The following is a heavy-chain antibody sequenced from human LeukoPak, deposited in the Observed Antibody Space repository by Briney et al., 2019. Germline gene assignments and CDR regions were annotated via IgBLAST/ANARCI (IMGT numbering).Heavy chain of an antibody. V-gene: IGHV5-51*01. CDR1: GYSFTSYW. CDR2: IYPGDCDT. D-gene: IGHD2-8*01. Sequence: GESLQISCRGSGYSFTSYWIGWVRQMPGKGLEWMGIIYPGDCDTRCSPSFQSRVNPPAYKSNSTAYLQWSSLKASDTAMYYCARRLGYCTNGVCLDAFDIWGPGRMLSVPS. CDR3: ARRLGYCTNGVCLDAFDI. J-gene: IGHJ3*02.